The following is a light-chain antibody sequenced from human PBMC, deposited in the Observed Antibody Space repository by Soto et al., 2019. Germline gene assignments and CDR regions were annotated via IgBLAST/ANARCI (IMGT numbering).Light chain of an antibody. J-gene: IGKJ1*01. CDR1: QSISSW. Sequence: DIQMTQSPSTLSASVGDRVTITCRASQSISSWLAWYQQKPGKAPKLLIYDASTLHSGVPSRFSGGGSGTDFTLTISSLQPEDFATYFCQQTSSTPRTFGQGTKVDIK. CDR3: QQTSSTPRT. V-gene: IGKV1-39*01. CDR2: DAS.